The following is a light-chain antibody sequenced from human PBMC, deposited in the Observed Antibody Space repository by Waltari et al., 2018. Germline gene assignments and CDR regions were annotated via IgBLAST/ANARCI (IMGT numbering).Light chain of an antibody. J-gene: IGLJ3*02. Sequence: QSALTQPASVSGSPGQSITISCTGTSRDIGSFSWYQQHPGMAPKLMIYEGTKRPSGLSNRFSGSKSGNTASLTISGLQAEDDADYYCCSFAGGSSWVFGGGTKVTVL. CDR2: EGT. CDR3: CSFAGGSSWV. V-gene: IGLV2-23*01. CDR1: SRDIGS.